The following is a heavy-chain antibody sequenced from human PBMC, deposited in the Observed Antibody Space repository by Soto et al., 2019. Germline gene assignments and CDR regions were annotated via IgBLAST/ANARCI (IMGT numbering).Heavy chain of an antibody. J-gene: IGHJ4*02. CDR1: GFTFSTYT. CDR3: AKDFIDYSRAF. CDR2: ISSGSSYI. V-gene: IGHV3-21*04. Sequence: PGGSLRLSCAASGFTFSTYTMNWVRQAPGKGLEWISSISSGSSYIYYAGSVKGRFTISRDNAKNSLFLQMNSLRAEDTAVYYCAKDFIDYSRAFWGQGTLVTVSS. D-gene: IGHD3-10*02.